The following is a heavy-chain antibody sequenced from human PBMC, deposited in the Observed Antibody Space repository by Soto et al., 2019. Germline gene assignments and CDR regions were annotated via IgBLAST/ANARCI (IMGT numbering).Heavy chain of an antibody. CDR3: AKGDGRIVPRHFDY. Sequence: GGSLRLSCAASGFTFSSYAMNWVRQAPGKGLEWVSAISSGGGSPYYADSAKGRLTISRDNSKNTLYLQMNDLRAEDTAVYFCAKGDGRIVPRHFDYWGQGTLVTVSS. CDR2: ISSGGGSP. CDR1: GFTFSSYA. V-gene: IGHV3-23*01. D-gene: IGHD6-6*01. J-gene: IGHJ4*02.